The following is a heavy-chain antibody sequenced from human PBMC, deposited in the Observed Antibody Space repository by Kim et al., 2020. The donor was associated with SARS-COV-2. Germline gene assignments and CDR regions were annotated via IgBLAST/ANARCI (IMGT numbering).Heavy chain of an antibody. J-gene: IGHJ5*02. D-gene: IGHD3-22*01. CDR2: IYYSGST. CDR3: ARIQRAIYDSSGYYFETNWFDP. V-gene: IGHV4-59*08. Sequence: SETLSLTCTVSGGSISSYYWSCIRQPPGKGLEWSGYIYYSGSTNYNPSLKSRVTISVDTSKNQFSLKLSSVTAADTAVYYCARIQRAIYDSSGYYFETNWFDPWGQGTLVTVSS. CDR1: GGSISSYY.